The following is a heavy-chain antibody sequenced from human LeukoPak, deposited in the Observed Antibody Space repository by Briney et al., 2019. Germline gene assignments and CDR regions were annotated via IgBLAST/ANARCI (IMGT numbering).Heavy chain of an antibody. D-gene: IGHD3-22*01. V-gene: IGHV3-21*01. Sequence: GGSLRLSCAASGFTFSSYSTNWVRQAPGKGLEWVSSISSSSSYIYYADSVKGRFTISRDNAKNSLYLQMNSLRAEDTAVYYCARDPDSSGPGVYFDYWGQGTLVTVSS. CDR1: GFTFSSYS. J-gene: IGHJ4*02. CDR2: ISSSSSYI. CDR3: ARDPDSSGPGVYFDY.